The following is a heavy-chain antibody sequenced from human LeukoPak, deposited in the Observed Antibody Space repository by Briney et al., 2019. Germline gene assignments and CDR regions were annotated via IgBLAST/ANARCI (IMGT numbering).Heavy chain of an antibody. J-gene: IGHJ4*02. CDR3: AHSPSTGGSTDFDY. V-gene: IGHV2-5*01. D-gene: IGHD7-27*01. CDR2: IYWNDDK. Sequence: SGPTLVNPTQTLTLTCTFSGLSLRTRGVGVGWIRQPPGKALEWLALIYWNDDKRYSPSLKSRLTITKDTSKNQVVLTMTNMDAVDTATYYCAHSPSTGGSTDFDYWGQGTLVTVS. CDR1: GLSLRTRGVG.